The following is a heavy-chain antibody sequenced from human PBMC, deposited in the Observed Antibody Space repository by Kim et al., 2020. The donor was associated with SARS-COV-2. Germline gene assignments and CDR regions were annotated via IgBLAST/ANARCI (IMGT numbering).Heavy chain of an antibody. CDR1: GGSISSSNW. Sequence: SETLSLTCAVSGGSISSSNWWSWVRQPPGKGLEWIGEIYHSGSTNYNPSLKSRVTISVDKSKNQFSLKLSSVTAADTAVYYCVGVYYGSGSQYDAFDIWGQGTMVTVSS. CDR2: IYHSGST. D-gene: IGHD3-10*01. CDR3: VGVYYGSGSQYDAFDI. J-gene: IGHJ3*02. V-gene: IGHV4-4*02.